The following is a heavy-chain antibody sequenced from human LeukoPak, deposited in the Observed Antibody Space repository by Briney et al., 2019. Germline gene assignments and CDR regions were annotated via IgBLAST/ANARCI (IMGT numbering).Heavy chain of an antibody. V-gene: IGHV1-18*01. CDR2: ISAYNGNT. D-gene: IGHD4-17*01. CDR3: ASGYGDYVELSSYFDY. CDR1: GYTFTSYG. Sequence: ASVKVSCKASGYTFTSYGISWVRQAPGQGLEWMGWISAYNGNTNYAQKLQGRVTMTTDTSTSTAYMELRSLRSDDTAVYYCASGYGDYVELSSYFDYWGQGTLVTVSS. J-gene: IGHJ4*02.